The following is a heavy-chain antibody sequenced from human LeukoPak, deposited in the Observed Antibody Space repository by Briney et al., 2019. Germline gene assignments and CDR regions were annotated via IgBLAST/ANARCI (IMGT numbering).Heavy chain of an antibody. CDR3: ANHHDYSNFQGAYYLDY. Sequence: PSETLSLTCTVSGGSISGYYWSWIRQPPGKGLEWIGNIYYSGSTNYNPSLKSRVTISVDTSKNQFSLKLSSVTAHNTAVYYSANHHDYSNFQGAYYLDYWGQGTLVTVSS. D-gene: IGHD4-11*01. CDR2: IYYSGST. V-gene: IGHV4-59*08. CDR1: GGSISGYY. J-gene: IGHJ4*02.